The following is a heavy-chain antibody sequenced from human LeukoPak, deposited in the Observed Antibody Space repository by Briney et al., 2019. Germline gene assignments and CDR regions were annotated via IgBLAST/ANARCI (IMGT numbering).Heavy chain of an antibody. J-gene: IGHJ4*02. V-gene: IGHV1-46*01. Sequence: ASVKVSCKASGYTFTSNYMHWVRQAPEQGLEWMGMINTSGGSTSYAQKFQGRVTMTRDTSTSTVYMELSSLRSEDTAVYYCARDYYYDTSGYSEIDYWGQGTRVTVSS. CDR3: ARDYYYDTSGYSEIDY. D-gene: IGHD3-22*01. CDR1: GYTFTSNY. CDR2: INTSGGST.